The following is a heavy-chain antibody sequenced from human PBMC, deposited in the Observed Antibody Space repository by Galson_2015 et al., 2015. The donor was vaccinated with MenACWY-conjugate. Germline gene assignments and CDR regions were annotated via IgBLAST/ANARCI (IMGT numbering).Heavy chain of an antibody. Sequence: SLRLSCAASGFTVSSNFMNWLRRAPGKGPEWVADIYWDGNTYYADSVKGRFTISRDNAENSLYLQIHSLRGADSALYYCAILGVRESYSGVDFWGQGTTVTVSS. V-gene: IGHV3-53*01. CDR2: IYWDGNT. CDR1: GFTVSSNF. J-gene: IGHJ6*02. CDR3: AILGVRESYSGVDF. D-gene: IGHD3-10*01.